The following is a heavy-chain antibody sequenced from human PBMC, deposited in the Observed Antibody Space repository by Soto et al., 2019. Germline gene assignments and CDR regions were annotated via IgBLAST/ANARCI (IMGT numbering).Heavy chain of an antibody. Sequence: SVKVYCKSSGGTFSSYAIIWVRQAPGQGLEWMGGIIPIFGTANYAQKFQGRVTITADESTSTAYMELSSLRSEDTAVYYCARENRAYCGGDCAIDYWGQGTLVTVSS. J-gene: IGHJ4*02. CDR2: IIPIFGTA. CDR1: GGTFSSYA. D-gene: IGHD2-21*02. CDR3: ARENRAYCGGDCAIDY. V-gene: IGHV1-69*13.